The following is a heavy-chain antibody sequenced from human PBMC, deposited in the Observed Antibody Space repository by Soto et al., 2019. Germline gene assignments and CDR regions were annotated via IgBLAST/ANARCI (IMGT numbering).Heavy chain of an antibody. J-gene: IGHJ4*02. CDR1: GGSISSSGYY. D-gene: IGHD3-9*01. CDR2: IHYSGNT. Sequence: SETLSLTCTVSGGSISSSGYYWSWIRQNPGKGLEWIGYIHYSGNTYYNPSLKSRVTISVDTSKNQFSLRLSSVTAADTAVYYCAKSLTINADFDCWGQGTLVTVPS. CDR3: AKSLTINADFDC. V-gene: IGHV4-31*03.